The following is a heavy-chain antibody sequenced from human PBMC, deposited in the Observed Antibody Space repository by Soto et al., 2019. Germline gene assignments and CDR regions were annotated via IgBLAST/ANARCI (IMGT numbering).Heavy chain of an antibody. Sequence: GGSLRLSCAASGFTFSAYAMSWVRQAPGKGLEWVSVISGSGGATYYADSVKGWFTISRDNSKNTLYLQMNSLRAEYTAVYYCARQEYVTTWYLKYWGQGTLVTVSS. V-gene: IGHV3-23*01. CDR1: GFTFSAYA. J-gene: IGHJ4*02. CDR2: ISGSGGAT. D-gene: IGHD6-13*01. CDR3: ARQEYVTTWYLKY.